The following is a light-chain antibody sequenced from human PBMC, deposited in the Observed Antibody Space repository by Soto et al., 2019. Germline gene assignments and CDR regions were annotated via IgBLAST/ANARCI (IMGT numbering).Light chain of an antibody. CDR1: LNVNSY. J-gene: IGKJ1*01. Sequence: VLTQSPATLSLSPGERATLSCRASLNVNSYLAWYQQKPGQAPRLLIYDASNRAAGIPARFSGSGSGTDFTLTISSLEPEDFAVYYCQQRSNWPPWTFGQGTKVEIK. V-gene: IGKV3-11*01. CDR2: DAS. CDR3: QQRSNWPPWT.